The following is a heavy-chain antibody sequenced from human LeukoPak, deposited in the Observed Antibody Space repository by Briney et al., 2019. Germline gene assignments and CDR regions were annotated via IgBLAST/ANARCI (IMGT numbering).Heavy chain of an antibody. J-gene: IGHJ4*02. CDR3: ARGAVVNYYDSSGYTPDLFDY. CDR2: IKQDGSEK. D-gene: IGHD3-22*01. Sequence: GGSLRLSCAASGFTFSSYWMSWVRQAPGKGLEWVANIKQDGSEKYYVDSVKGRFTISRDNAKNSLYLQMNSLRAENTAVYYCARGAVVNYYDSSGYTPDLFDYWGQGTLVTVSS. CDR1: GFTFSSYW. V-gene: IGHV3-7*01.